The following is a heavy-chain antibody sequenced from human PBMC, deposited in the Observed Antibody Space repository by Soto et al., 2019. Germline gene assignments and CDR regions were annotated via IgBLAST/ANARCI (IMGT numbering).Heavy chain of an antibody. J-gene: IGHJ5*02. D-gene: IGHD3-10*01. V-gene: IGHV3-23*01. Sequence: EVQLLESGGGLVQPGGSLRLSCAASGFTFSSYAMGWVRQAPGKGLEWVSTIGGSDGSTYYADSVKGRFTISRDNSKDTLHLQMNSLRAEDTAVYYCAKDRPGSVGGLYDPWGQGTLVTVSS. CDR1: GFTFSSYA. CDR3: AKDRPGSVGGLYDP. CDR2: IGGSDGST.